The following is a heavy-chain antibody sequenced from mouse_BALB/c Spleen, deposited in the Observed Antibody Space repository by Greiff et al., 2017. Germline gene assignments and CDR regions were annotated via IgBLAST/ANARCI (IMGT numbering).Heavy chain of an antibody. CDR3: ARPYRYDGGPFAY. V-gene: IGHV5-12-2*01. D-gene: IGHD2-14*01. Sequence: EVQLQESGGGLVQPGGSLKLSCAASGFTFSSYTMSWVRQTPEKRLEWVAYISNGGGSTYYPDTVKGRFTISRDNAKNTLYLQMSSLKSEDTAMYYCARPYRYDGGPFAYWGQGTLVTVSA. CDR2: ISNGGGST. J-gene: IGHJ3*01. CDR1: GFTFSSYT.